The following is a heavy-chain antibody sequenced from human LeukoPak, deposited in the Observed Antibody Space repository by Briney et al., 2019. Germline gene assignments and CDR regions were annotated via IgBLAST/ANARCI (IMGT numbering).Heavy chain of an antibody. CDR1: GFTFSSYA. V-gene: IGHV3-30-3*01. CDR3: AKDAARDGELYY. J-gene: IGHJ4*02. Sequence: GGSLRLSCAASGFTFSSYAMHWVRQAPGKGLEWVAVISYDGSNKYYADSVKGRFTISRDNAKNSLYLQMNSLRAEDTALYYCAKDAARDGELYYWGQGTLVTVSS. D-gene: IGHD3-10*01. CDR2: ISYDGSNK.